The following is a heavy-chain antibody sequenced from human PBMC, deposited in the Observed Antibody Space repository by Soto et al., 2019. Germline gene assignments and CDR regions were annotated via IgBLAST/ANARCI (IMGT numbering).Heavy chain of an antibody. CDR2: ISAKTTST. D-gene: IGHD2-15*01. Sequence: EVQLLESGGGLVQPGGSLRLSFAASGFNFSSFAMSWVRQAPGRGPEWVAAISAKTTSTYYAEFAKGRFTISRDNSKDTLYLQMNSLIVEDTAIYYCDARGWSWGQGTLVTVSS. CDR3: DARGWS. CDR1: GFNFSSFA. J-gene: IGHJ5*02. V-gene: IGHV3-23*01.